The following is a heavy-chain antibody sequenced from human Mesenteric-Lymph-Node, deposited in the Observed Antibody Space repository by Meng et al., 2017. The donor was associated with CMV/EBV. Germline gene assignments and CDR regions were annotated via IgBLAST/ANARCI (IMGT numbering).Heavy chain of an antibody. CDR2: MNPNSGNT. V-gene: IGHV1-8*03. Sequence: ASVKVSCKASGYTFTSYDINWVRQAIGQGLEWMGWMNPNSGNTGYAQKFQGRVTITRNTSISTAYMELSSLRSEDTAVYYCARGLTMKRYFDYWGQGTLVTVSS. CDR1: GYTFTSYD. D-gene: IGHD4/OR15-4a*01. J-gene: IGHJ4*02. CDR3: ARGLTMKRYFDY.